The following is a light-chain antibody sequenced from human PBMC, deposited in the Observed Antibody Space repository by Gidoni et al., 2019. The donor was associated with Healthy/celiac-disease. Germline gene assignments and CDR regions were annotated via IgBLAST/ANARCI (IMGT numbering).Light chain of an antibody. CDR2: AAS. CDR1: QSISSY. Sequence: GDRVTITCRASQSISSYLNWYQQKPGKAPKLPIYAASSLQSGVPSRFSGSGSGTDFTLTISSLQPEDFATYYCQQSYSTTWTFGQGTKVEIK. V-gene: IGKV1-39*01. J-gene: IGKJ1*01. CDR3: QQSYSTTWT.